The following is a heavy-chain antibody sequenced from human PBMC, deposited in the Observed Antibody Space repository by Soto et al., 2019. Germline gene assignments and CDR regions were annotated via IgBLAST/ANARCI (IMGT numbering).Heavy chain of an antibody. CDR3: ARDYNGDYGPGYYYGMDV. CDR2: IYYSGST. D-gene: IGHD4-17*01. J-gene: IGHJ6*02. V-gene: IGHV4-30-4*01. Sequence: SETLSLTCTVSGGSISSGDYYWSWIRQPPGKGLEWIGYIYYSGSTYYNPSLKSRVTISVDTSKNQFSLKLSSVTAADTAVYYCARDYNGDYGPGYYYGMDVWGQGTTVTVSS. CDR1: GGSISSGDYY.